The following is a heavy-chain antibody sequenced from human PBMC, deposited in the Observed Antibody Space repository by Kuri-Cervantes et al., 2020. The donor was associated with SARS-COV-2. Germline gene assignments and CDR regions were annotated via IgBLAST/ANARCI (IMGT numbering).Heavy chain of an antibody. D-gene: IGHD3-16*01. V-gene: IGHV3-49*03. CDR1: GFNFGDYA. CDR2: IRSNAYGGTT. CDR3: ARDDEGELPGDH. J-gene: IGHJ4*02. Sequence: GGSLRLSCTASGFNFGDYAMSWFRQAPGKGLEWVGFIRSNAYGGTTEDAASVKGRFTISRDDSKSIAYLQMNSLKSEDTAVYYCARDDEGELPGDHWGQGTLVTVSS.